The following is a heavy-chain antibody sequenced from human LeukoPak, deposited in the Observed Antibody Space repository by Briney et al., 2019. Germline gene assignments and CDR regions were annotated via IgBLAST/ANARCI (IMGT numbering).Heavy chain of an antibody. CDR3: ARDPEQQLVFLGDY. J-gene: IGHJ4*02. Sequence: PGGSLRLSCAASGFTFSSYAMHWVRQAPGKGLEWVAVISYDGSNKYYADSVKGRFTISRDNSKNTLYLQMNSLRAEDTAVYYCARDPEQQLVFLGDYWGQGTLVTVSS. D-gene: IGHD6-13*01. CDR2: ISYDGSNK. CDR1: GFTFSSYA. V-gene: IGHV3-30-3*01.